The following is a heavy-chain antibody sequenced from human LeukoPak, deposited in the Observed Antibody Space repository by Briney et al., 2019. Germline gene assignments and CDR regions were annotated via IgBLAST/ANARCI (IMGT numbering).Heavy chain of an antibody. J-gene: IGHJ5*02. D-gene: IGHD3-10*01. CDR2: IEYSGGT. CDR3: ARVKYSSGSTSSWFDP. V-gene: IGHV4-59*08. CDR1: GVSISNYH. Sequence: SETLSLTCTVSGVSISNYHWSWFRQPPGTGREWIGYIEYSGGTTYNTSLKSRVTISVDTSKNQFSLKLSSVTAAATAVYYCARVKYSSGSTSSWFDPWGRGTPVAVSS.